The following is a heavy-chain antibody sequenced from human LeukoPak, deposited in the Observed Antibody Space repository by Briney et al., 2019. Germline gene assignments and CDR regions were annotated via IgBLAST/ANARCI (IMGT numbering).Heavy chain of an antibody. CDR2: VYTSGSS. Sequence: PSETLSLTCTVSGGSVSDFFCSWIRQPPGKGLEWIGYVYTSGSSNYNPSLRSRVTISVDTSKNQFSLKLTSVTAADTAVYYCARRRTGSSPFDSWGQGTLVTVAS. D-gene: IGHD6-13*01. V-gene: IGHV4-4*09. CDR3: ARRRTGSSPFDS. CDR1: GGSVSDFF. J-gene: IGHJ4*02.